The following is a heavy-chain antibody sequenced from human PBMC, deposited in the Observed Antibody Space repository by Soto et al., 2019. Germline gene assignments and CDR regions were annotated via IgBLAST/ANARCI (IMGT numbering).Heavy chain of an antibody. J-gene: IGHJ6*02. CDR2: MNPNSGNT. D-gene: IGHD2-2*01. Sequence: GASVKVSCKASGYTFTSYDINWVRQATGQGLEWMGWMNPNSGNTGYAQKFQGRVTMTRNTSISTAYMGLSSLRSEDTAVYYCARGSPDIVLVPARARLHLMXVSGPATTVTVS. CDR1: GYTFTSYD. V-gene: IGHV1-8*01. CDR3: ARGSPDIVLVPARARLHLMXV.